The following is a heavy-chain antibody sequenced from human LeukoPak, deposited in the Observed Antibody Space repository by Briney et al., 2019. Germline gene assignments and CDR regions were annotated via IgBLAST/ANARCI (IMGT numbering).Heavy chain of an antibody. CDR3: ARAGEDGYNPYYYYYYMDV. V-gene: IGHV4-59*08. CDR1: GGSISDYY. J-gene: IGHJ6*03. D-gene: IGHD5-24*01. CDR2: INYSGST. Sequence: SETLSLTCTVSGGSISDYYWSWIRQPPGKELEWIGYINYSGSTNYNPSLKSRVTISVDTSKNQFSLKLSSVTAADTAVYYCARAGEDGYNPYYYYYYMDVWGKGTTVTVSS.